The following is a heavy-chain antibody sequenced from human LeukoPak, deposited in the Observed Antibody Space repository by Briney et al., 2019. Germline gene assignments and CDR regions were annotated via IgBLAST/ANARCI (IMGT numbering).Heavy chain of an antibody. D-gene: IGHD3-10*01. CDR2: IDSDGSST. Sequence: PGGSLRLSCAASGFTFSSDWMHWVRQAPGKGLVWVSRIDSDGSSTSYADSVKGRFTISRDNAKNTLYLQMNSLRAEDTAVYYCAREGGSGSYYDYWGQGTLVTVSS. CDR3: AREGGSGSYYDY. CDR1: GFTFSSDW. J-gene: IGHJ4*02. V-gene: IGHV3-74*01.